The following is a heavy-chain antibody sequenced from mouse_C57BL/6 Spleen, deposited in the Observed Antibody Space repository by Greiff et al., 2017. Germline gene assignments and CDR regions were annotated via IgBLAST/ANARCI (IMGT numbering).Heavy chain of an antibody. Sequence: VQLQESGAELARPGASVKLSCKASGYTFTSYGISWVKQRTGQGLEWIGEIYPRSGNTYYNEKFKGKATLTADKSSSTAYMELRSLTSEDSAVXFCARSGYYGSSYYWYFDVWGTGTTVTVSS. V-gene: IGHV1-81*01. CDR2: IYPRSGNT. D-gene: IGHD1-1*01. CDR1: GYTFTSYG. J-gene: IGHJ1*03. CDR3: ARSGYYGSSYYWYFDV.